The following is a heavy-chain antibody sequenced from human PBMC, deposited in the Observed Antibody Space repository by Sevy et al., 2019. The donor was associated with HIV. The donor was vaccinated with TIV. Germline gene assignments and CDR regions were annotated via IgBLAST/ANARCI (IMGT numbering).Heavy chain of an antibody. CDR1: GFTFSTYA. V-gene: IGHV3-23*01. D-gene: IGHD2-8*02. CDR3: AKDGAPYCTGGICFPYWYFDL. J-gene: IGHJ2*01. Sequence: GGSLRLSCAASGFTFSTYAMDWVRQAPGKGLEWVSVISNSDSGGNTYYAGSVEGRFTISRDNSKNTLYLQMNSLRAEDTAVYFCAKDGAPYCTGGICFPYWYFDLWGRGTLVTVSS. CDR2: ISNSDSGGNT.